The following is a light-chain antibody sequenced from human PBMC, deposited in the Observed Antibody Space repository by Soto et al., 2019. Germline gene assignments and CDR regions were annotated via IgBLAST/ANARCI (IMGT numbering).Light chain of an antibody. J-gene: IGKJ5*01. Sequence: EIVVTQSPATLSLSPGERATLSCRASQSVSSNLAWYQQKPGQAPRLLIYDASNRATGIPARFSGSGSGTEFTLTISSLQSEDFAVYYCQQYNNWPLTFGQGTRLEIK. CDR1: QSVSSN. CDR3: QQYNNWPLT. CDR2: DAS. V-gene: IGKV3D-15*01.